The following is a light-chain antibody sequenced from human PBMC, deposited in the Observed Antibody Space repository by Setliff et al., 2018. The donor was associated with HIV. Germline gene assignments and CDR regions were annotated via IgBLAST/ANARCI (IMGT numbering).Light chain of an antibody. V-gene: IGLV2-23*02. CDR3: CSYGSGDIWV. Sequence: QSALTQPASVSGSPGQSITISCTGSSSDAGNTLSVSWYQQNVGEVPKLLIYEVDRRPSGISHRFSGSKSGNTASLTISGLQVEDEADYYCCSYGSGDIWVFGGGTKVTV. J-gene: IGLJ2*01. CDR1: SSDAGNTLS. CDR2: EVD.